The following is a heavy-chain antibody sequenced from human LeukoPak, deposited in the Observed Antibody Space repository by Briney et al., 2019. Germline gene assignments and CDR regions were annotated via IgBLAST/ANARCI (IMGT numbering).Heavy chain of an antibody. Sequence: QSGGSLRLSCAASGFTFSSYGMHWVRQAPGKGLEWVAVISYDGSNKYYADSVKGRFTISRDNSQNTLYLQMNSLRAEDTAVYYCAKSEQGSGRENWFDPWGQGTLVTVSS. D-gene: IGHD1-26*01. CDR1: GFTFSSYG. CDR2: ISYDGSNK. CDR3: AKSEQGSGRENWFDP. V-gene: IGHV3-30*18. J-gene: IGHJ5*02.